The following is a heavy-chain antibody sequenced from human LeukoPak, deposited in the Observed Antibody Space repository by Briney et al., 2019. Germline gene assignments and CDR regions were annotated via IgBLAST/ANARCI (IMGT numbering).Heavy chain of an antibody. CDR3: ARDTSGPMYSSGWYDY. CDR2: INPNSGGT. CDR1: GYTFTGYY. Sequence: GASVKVSCEASGYTFTGYYMHWVRQAPGQGLEWMGWINPNSGGTNYAQKFQGRVTMTRDTSISTAYMELSRLRSDDSAVYYCARDTSGPMYSSGWYDYWGQGTLVTVSS. V-gene: IGHV1-2*02. J-gene: IGHJ4*02. D-gene: IGHD6-19*01.